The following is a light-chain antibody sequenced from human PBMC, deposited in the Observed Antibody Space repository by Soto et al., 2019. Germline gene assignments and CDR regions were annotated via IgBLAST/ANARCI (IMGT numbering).Light chain of an antibody. Sequence: QTVVTQPPSASGTPGQRVTISCSGSSSNIGSNIVNWYHQVPGAAPKLLIYSNDQRPSGVPDRFSGSKSGTSASLAISGLQSEDEADYYCAAWDGSLKTLVFGGGTKLTVL. CDR2: SND. V-gene: IGLV1-44*01. J-gene: IGLJ2*01. CDR1: SSNIGSNI. CDR3: AAWDGSLKTLV.